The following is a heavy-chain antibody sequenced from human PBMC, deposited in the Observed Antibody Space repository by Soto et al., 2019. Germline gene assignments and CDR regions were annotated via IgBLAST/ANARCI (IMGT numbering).Heavy chain of an antibody. D-gene: IGHD3-22*01. Sequence: GGSLRLSCAASGFTFTNSWMHWVRQAPGEGLVWVSGLNADGSSTYYADSVKGRFTISRDSAKGTLYLQMNSLRAEDTAVYYCVRAGPDMISGYYYPFDYWGQGTLVTVSS. J-gene: IGHJ4*02. CDR1: GFTFTNSW. CDR3: VRAGPDMISGYYYPFDY. CDR2: LNADGSST. V-gene: IGHV3-74*01.